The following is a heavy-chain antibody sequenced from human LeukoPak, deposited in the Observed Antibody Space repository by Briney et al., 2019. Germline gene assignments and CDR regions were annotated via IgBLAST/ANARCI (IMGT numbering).Heavy chain of an antibody. D-gene: IGHD3-22*01. CDR3: TTYYYDSSGYFYFDY. CDR1: GFTVSSNY. V-gene: IGHV3-53*01. CDR2: IYSGGST. Sequence: PGGSLRLSCAASGFTVSSNYMSWVRQAPGKGLEWVSVIYSGGSTYYADSVKGRLTISRDNSKNTLYLQMNSLRAEDTAVYYCTTYYYDSSGYFYFDYWGQGTLVTVSS. J-gene: IGHJ4*02.